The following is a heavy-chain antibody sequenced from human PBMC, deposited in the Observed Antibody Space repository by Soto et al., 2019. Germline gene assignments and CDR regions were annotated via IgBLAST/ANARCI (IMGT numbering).Heavy chain of an antibody. CDR1: GFTFSTFD. J-gene: IGHJ4*02. CDR3: VKGAWLDY. Sequence: EVQLLESGGGLVQPGGSLRLSCAASGFTFSTFDMTWVRQPPGKGLEWVSRIRGSSGSTYYADSVKGRFTISKDISKNTLYLQMNSLRAEDTALYFCVKGAWLDYWGQGNMVTVSS. CDR2: IRGSSGST. V-gene: IGHV3-23*01.